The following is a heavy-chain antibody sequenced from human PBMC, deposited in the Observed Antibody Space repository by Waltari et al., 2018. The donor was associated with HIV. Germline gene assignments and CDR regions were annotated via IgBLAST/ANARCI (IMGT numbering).Heavy chain of an antibody. Sequence: QVRLVESGGGVVPPGGSLRLSCAASGFTFRGYGIHWVRQAPGKGLEWVAFIRHDDRNRYYGDSVKGRFTISRDNSKNTVDLQMNNLKAEDTAVYYCGKDSNYFYDSTGYYCDFWGQGTLVTVSS. CDR3: GKDSNYFYDSTGYYCDF. J-gene: IGHJ4*02. CDR1: GFTFRGYG. V-gene: IGHV3-30*02. CDR2: IRHDDRNR. D-gene: IGHD3-3*01.